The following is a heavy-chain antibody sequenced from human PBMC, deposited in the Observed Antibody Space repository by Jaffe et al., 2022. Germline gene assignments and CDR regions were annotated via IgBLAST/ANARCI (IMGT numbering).Heavy chain of an antibody. Sequence: QVQLVESGGGVVQPGGSLRLSCAASGFTFSSYGMHWVRQAPGKGLEWVAFIRYDGSNKYYADSVKGRFTISRDNSKNTLYLQMNSLRAEDTAVYYCAKDRWGERNWFDPWGQGTLVTVSS. V-gene: IGHV3-30*02. CDR1: GFTFSSYG. CDR3: AKDRWGERNWFDP. D-gene: IGHD7-27*01. CDR2: IRYDGSNK. J-gene: IGHJ5*02.